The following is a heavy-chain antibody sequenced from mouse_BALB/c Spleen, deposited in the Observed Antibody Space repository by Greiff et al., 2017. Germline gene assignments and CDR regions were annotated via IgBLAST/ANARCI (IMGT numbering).Heavy chain of an antibody. CDR2: INPSSGYT. Sequence: VQLQQSAAELARPGASVKMSCKASGYTFTSYTMHWVKQRPGQGLEWIGYINPSSGYTEYNQKFKDKTTLTADKSSSTAYMQLSSLTSEDSAVYYCARRGLTGSMDYWGQGTSVTVSS. D-gene: IGHD4-1*01. J-gene: IGHJ4*01. V-gene: IGHV1-4*02. CDR1: GYTFTSYT. CDR3: ARRGLTGSMDY.